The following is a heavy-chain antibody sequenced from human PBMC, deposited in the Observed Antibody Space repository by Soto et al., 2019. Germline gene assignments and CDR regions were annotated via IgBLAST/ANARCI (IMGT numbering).Heavy chain of an antibody. J-gene: IGHJ5*02. CDR1: GYTFTGYY. Sequence: ASVKVSCKASGYTFTGYYMHWVRQAPGQGLEWMGWINPNSGGTNYAQKFQGWVTMTRDTSISTAYMELSRLRSDDTAVYYCARDYCSSTSCYGPWFDPWGQGTLVTVSS. D-gene: IGHD2-2*01. CDR2: INPNSGGT. V-gene: IGHV1-2*04. CDR3: ARDYCSSTSCYGPWFDP.